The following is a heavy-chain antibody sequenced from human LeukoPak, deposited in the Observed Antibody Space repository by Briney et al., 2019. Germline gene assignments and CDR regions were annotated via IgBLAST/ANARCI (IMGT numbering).Heavy chain of an antibody. CDR2: IYYSGST. V-gene: IGHV4-59*01. CDR1: GGSISSYY. Sequence: SETLSLTCTVSGGSISSYYWSWIRQPPGKGLEWIGYIYYSGSTNYDPSLKRRVTISVDTSKNQFSLKQSSVTAADTAVYYCARADGDSHFDYWGQGTLVTVSS. CDR3: ARADGDSHFDY. J-gene: IGHJ4*02. D-gene: IGHD4-17*01.